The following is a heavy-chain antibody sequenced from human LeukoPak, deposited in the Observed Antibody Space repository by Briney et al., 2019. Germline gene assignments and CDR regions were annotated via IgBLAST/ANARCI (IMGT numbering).Heavy chain of an antibody. CDR2: IYHTGNT. V-gene: IGHV4-30-2*01. J-gene: IGHJ4*02. Sequence: PSQTLSLTCTVSGASISSGGYSWSWIRQPPGKGLEWIGYIYHTGNTYYNPSLKSRVTISVDKSKNQFSLRLSSVTAADTAVYYCARGGQLLSNFDYWGQGTLVSVSS. CDR3: ARGGQLLSNFDY. CDR1: GASISSGGYS. D-gene: IGHD2-2*01.